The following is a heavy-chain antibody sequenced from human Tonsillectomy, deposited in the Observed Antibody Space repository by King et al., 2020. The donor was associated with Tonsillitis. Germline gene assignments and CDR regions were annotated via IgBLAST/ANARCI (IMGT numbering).Heavy chain of an antibody. J-gene: IGHJ3*02. CDR2: ITPIFGPA. Sequence: HEQLVQSGAEVKKPGSSMKVSCKASGGSLSNNYVTWVRQAPGQGFEWMGGITPIFGPAHYAPKFQDRVTINADDSTNTFYMTLSTLTLEDTAAYYCATIVGGDGFEIWGQGTVVTVSS. CDR1: GGSLSNNY. D-gene: IGHD2/OR15-2a*01. V-gene: IGHV1-69*01. CDR3: ATIVGGDGFEI.